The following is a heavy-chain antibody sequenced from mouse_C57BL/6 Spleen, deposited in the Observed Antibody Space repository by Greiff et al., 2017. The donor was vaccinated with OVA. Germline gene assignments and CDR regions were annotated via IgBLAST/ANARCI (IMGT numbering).Heavy chain of an antibody. J-gene: IGHJ4*01. V-gene: IGHV5-17*01. D-gene: IGHD1-1*02. CDR3: GRMGGPRRDYAMDY. CDR1: GFTFSDYG. CDR2: ISSGSSTI. Sequence: DVQLVESGGGLVKPGGSLKLSCAASGFTFSDYGMHWVRQAPEKGLEWVAYISSGSSTIYYADTVKGRFTISRDNAKNTLFLQMTSLRSEDTAMYYSGRMGGPRRDYAMDYWGQGTSVTVSS.